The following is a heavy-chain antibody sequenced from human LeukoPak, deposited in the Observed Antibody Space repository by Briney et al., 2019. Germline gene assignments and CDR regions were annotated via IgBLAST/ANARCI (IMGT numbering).Heavy chain of an antibody. D-gene: IGHD3-10*01. Sequence: GGSLRLSCAASGFTFSSYWMSWVRLAPGKGLEWVANIKQDGSEKYYVDSVKGRFTISRDNAKNSLYLQMNSLRAEDTAVYYCARFNTMVRGVILSYYYGMDVWGQGTTVTVSS. CDR1: GFTFSSYW. V-gene: IGHV3-7*01. J-gene: IGHJ6*02. CDR3: ARFNTMVRGVILSYYYGMDV. CDR2: IKQDGSEK.